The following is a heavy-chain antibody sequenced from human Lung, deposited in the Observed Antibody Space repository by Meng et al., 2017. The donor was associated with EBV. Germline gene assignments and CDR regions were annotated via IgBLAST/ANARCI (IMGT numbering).Heavy chain of an antibody. Sequence: QVQLVQSGSELKQPGASVKVSCRPSGYTFTSYAINWVRQAPGQGPDWMGWIDPNTGNPTYDQGFTGRFVFSLDTSVSTAYLQINSLRADDTAVYYCARDSPLDGYSLLDYWGQGTLVTVS. CDR3: ARDSPLDGYSLLDY. V-gene: IGHV7-4-1*02. CDR1: GYTFTSYA. D-gene: IGHD5-24*01. J-gene: IGHJ4*02. CDR2: IDPNTGNP.